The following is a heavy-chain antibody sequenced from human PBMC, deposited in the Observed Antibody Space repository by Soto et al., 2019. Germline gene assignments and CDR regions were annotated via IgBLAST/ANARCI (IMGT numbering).Heavy chain of an antibody. CDR1: GFTLNSSA. V-gene: IGHV1-58*01. Sequence: GASGKVSRQASGFTLNSSAVQWVRQARGQRCEWIGWIVVGSGNTNYAQKFQERVTITRDMSTSTAYMELSSLRSEDTAVYYCAADVGTENYYYCSGRDVWGQWPTVTVSS. CDR3: AADVGTENYYYCSGRDV. CDR2: IVVGSGNT. D-gene: IGHD1-1*01. J-gene: IGHJ6*02.